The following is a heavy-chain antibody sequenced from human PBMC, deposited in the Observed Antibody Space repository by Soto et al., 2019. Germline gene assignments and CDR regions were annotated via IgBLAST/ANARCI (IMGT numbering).Heavy chain of an antibody. CDR1: GFTFSSYD. V-gene: IGHV3-33*01. Sequence: QVQLVESGGGVVQPGRSLRLSCAASGFTFSSYDMHWVRQAPDKGLEWVAVIWYDGSNKYYADSVKGRFTISRDNSKNTLYLQMNSLRVEDTAVYYCARDKEGLDYWGQGTLVTVSS. J-gene: IGHJ4*02. CDR3: ARDKEGLDY. CDR2: IWYDGSNK.